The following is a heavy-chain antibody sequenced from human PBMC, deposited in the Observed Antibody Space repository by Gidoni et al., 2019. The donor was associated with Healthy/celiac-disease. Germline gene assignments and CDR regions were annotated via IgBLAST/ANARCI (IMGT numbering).Heavy chain of an antibody. CDR2: ISSSSSTI. CDR3: ARETTSGYCSSTSCYSRYYYGMDV. CDR1: GFTFSSNS. D-gene: IGHD2-2*01. J-gene: IGHJ6*02. Sequence: EVQLVESGGGLVQPGGSLRLSCAASGFTFSSNSMNWVRQAPGKGLEWVSYISSSSSTIYYADSVKGRFTISRDNAKNSLYLQMNSLRDEDTAVYYCARETTSGYCSSTSCYSRYYYGMDVWGQGTTVTVSS. V-gene: IGHV3-48*02.